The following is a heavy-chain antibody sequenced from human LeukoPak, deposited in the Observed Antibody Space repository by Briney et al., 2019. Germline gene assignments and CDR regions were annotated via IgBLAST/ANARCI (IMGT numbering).Heavy chain of an antibody. CDR3: AACLYSSGWYADY. CDR2: ISGSGGST. J-gene: IGHJ4*02. Sequence: GSLRLSCSASGFNFYSYAMSWVRQAPGKGLEWVSAISGSGGSTYYADSVKGRFTISRDNSKNTLYLQMNSLRAEDTAVYYCAACLYSSGWYADYWGQGTLVTVSS. V-gene: IGHV3-23*01. D-gene: IGHD6-19*01. CDR1: GFNFYSYA.